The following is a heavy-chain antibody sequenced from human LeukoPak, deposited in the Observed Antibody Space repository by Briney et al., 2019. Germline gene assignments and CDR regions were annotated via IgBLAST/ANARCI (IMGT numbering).Heavy chain of an antibody. V-gene: IGHV3-53*01. J-gene: IGHJ3*02. Sequence: PGGSLRLSCAASGFTFSSYSMNWVRQAPGKGLEWVSVIYSGGSTYYADSVKGRFTISRDNSKNTLYLQMNSLRVEDTAVYYCAREIYCSASSCTGGVFDIWGQGTMVTVSS. CDR1: GFTFSSYS. CDR2: IYSGGST. CDR3: AREIYCSASSCTGGVFDI. D-gene: IGHD2-15*01.